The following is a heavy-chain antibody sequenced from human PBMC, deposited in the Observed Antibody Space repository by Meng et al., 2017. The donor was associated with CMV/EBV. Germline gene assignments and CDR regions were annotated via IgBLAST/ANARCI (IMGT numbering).Heavy chain of an antibody. V-gene: IGHV3-15*07. CDR2: IKSKTDGGTT. J-gene: IGHJ4*02. CDR3: TTILLAVAGGFDY. D-gene: IGHD6-19*01. CDR1: GFSFRNAW. Sequence: GFSFRNAWMNWVRQAPGKGLEWVGRIKSKTDGGTTDYAAPVKGRFTISRDDSKNTLYLQMNSLKTEDTAVYYCTTILLAVAGGFDYWGQGTLVTVSS.